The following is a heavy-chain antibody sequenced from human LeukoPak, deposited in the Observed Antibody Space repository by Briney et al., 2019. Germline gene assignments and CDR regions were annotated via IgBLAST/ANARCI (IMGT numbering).Heavy chain of an antibody. CDR2: IYYSGST. J-gene: IGHJ3*02. D-gene: IGHD1-26*01. Sequence: SETLSRTCTVSGSSTSSYYWSWIRQPPGKGLEWLGCIYYSGSTKYNPSLKSRVTISLDTSKNQFSLKLSSVTAADTAVYYCASDSGSYLDTFDIWGQGTMVTVSS. CDR3: ASDSGSYLDTFDI. CDR1: GSSTSSYY. V-gene: IGHV4-59*08.